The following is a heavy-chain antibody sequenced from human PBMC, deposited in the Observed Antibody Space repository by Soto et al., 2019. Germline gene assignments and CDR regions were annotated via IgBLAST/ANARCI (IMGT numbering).Heavy chain of an antibody. J-gene: IGHJ6*02. D-gene: IGHD2-2*01. CDR3: VRERSSVVPAAISYYYYYYGMDV. CDR2: INHSGST. CDR1: GGSFSGYY. V-gene: IGHV4-34*01. Sequence: SETLSLTCAVYGGSFSGYYWSWIRQPPGKGLEWIGEINHSGSTNYNPSLKSRVTISVDTSKNQFSLKLSSVTAADTAVYYCVRERSSVVPAAISYYYYYYGMDVWGQGTTVTVSS.